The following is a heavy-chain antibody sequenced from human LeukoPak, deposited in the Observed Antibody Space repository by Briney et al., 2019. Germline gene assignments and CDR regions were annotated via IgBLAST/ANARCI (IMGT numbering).Heavy chain of an antibody. V-gene: IGHV3-23*01. J-gene: IGHJ4*02. D-gene: IGHD6-19*01. Sequence: GGSLRLSCAASGFTFSNAWMNWVRQAPGKGPEWVSGIGPSGDKTYYADSVKGRFTISRDNSENTVYLQMNSLRVEDTALYYCAKDIDWLAFEDWGQGTLVTVSS. CDR2: IGPSGDKT. CDR3: AKDIDWLAFED. CDR1: GFTFSNAW.